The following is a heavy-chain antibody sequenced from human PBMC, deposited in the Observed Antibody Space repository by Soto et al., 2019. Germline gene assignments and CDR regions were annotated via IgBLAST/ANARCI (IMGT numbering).Heavy chain of an antibody. D-gene: IGHD6-19*01. V-gene: IGHV3-9*01. CDR1: GFSFNKYA. CDR2: ISWNSGSI. Sequence: DVQLLESGGGLVQPGGSLKLSCVASGFSFNKYAMIWVRQAPGKGQEWVSGISWNSGSIGYADSVKGRFTISRDNAKNSLYLQMNSLRAEDTALYYCAKDNRAVAGTVHWYFDLWGRGTLVTVSS. J-gene: IGHJ2*01. CDR3: AKDNRAVAGTVHWYFDL.